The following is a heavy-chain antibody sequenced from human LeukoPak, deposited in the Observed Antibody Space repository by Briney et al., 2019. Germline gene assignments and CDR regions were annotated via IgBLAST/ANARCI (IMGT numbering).Heavy chain of an antibody. J-gene: IGHJ4*02. CDR3: ARGLSGYASSLGY. D-gene: IGHD6-6*01. CDR1: GFTFDDYG. CDR2: INWNGGRT. Sequence: GGSLRLSCAASGFTFDDYGMSWVRQAPGKGLEWVSGINWNGGRTGYADSVKGRFTISRDNAKNSLYLQMNSLRAEDTAVYYCARGLSGYASSLGYWGQGTLATVSA. V-gene: IGHV3-20*04.